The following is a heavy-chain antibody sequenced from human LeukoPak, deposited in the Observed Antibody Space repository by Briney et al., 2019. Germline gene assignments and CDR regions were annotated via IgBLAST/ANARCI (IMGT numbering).Heavy chain of an antibody. D-gene: IGHD2-2*01. CDR2: ISASGGST. CDR3: AKGLVPAAIRVVDY. J-gene: IGHJ4*02. CDR1: GLTFSSYA. Sequence: GGSLRLSCAASGLTFSSYAMSWVRQAPGKGLEWVSAISASGGSTYYADSVKGRFTISRDNSQSTLYLQVNSLRAEDTAVYYCAKGLVPAAIRVVDYWGQGTLVTVSS. V-gene: IGHV3-23*01.